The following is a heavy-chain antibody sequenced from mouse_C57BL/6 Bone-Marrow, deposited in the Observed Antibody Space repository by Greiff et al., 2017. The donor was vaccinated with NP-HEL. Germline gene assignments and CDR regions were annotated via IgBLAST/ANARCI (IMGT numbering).Heavy chain of an antibody. Sequence: VQLQQSGPELVKPGASVKISCKASGYTFTDYYMNWVKQSHGKSLAWIGDIKPNNGGTSYNQKFKGKATLTVDKSSSTAYMELRSLTSEDSAVYYCSRTRRLRRRAWFAYWGQGTLVTVSA. D-gene: IGHD2-4*01. J-gene: IGHJ3*01. CDR1: GYTFTDYY. CDR2: IKPNNGGT. V-gene: IGHV1-26*01. CDR3: SRTRRLRRRAWFAY.